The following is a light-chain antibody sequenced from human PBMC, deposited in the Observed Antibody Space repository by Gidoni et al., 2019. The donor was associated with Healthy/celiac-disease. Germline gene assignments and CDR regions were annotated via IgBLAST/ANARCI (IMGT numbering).Light chain of an antibody. CDR3: QQLNSYA. V-gene: IGKV1-9*01. CDR2: AAS. J-gene: IGKJ2*01. CDR1: KDISSY. Sequence: DIQLTQSPSFLSASVGDRVTITCRASKDISSYLAWYQQKPGKAPELLIYAASILQSGVPSRFSGRGSGTEFTLTISSLQPADFATYYCQQLNSYAFGQGTKVDSK.